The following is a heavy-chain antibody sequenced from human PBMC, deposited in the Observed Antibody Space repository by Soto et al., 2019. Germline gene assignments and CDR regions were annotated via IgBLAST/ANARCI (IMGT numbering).Heavy chain of an antibody. J-gene: IGHJ6*02. Sequence: SVKVSCKASGGTFSSYAISWVRQAPGQGLEWMGGIIPIFGTANYAQKFQGRVTITADKSTSTAYMELSSLRSEDTAVYYCARGGTIFGVVDNYGMDVWSQGTTVTVSS. V-gene: IGHV1-69*06. CDR3: ARGGTIFGVVDNYGMDV. D-gene: IGHD3-3*01. CDR1: GGTFSSYA. CDR2: IIPIFGTA.